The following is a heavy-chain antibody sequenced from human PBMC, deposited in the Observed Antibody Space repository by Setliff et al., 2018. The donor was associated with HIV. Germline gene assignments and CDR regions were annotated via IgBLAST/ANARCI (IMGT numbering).Heavy chain of an antibody. CDR1: GGSMSSINW. Sequence: SGGSMSSINWWSWVRQSPGKGLEWIGEIYHSGSTNYNPSLKSRVTISVDTSKDQFSLKLISGTAANTAVYYCARHWGSGWYMAMDVWGKGNTVTVSS. V-gene: IGHV4-4*02. CDR2: IYHSGST. CDR3: ARHWGSGWYMAMDV. J-gene: IGHJ6*04. D-gene: IGHD6-19*01.